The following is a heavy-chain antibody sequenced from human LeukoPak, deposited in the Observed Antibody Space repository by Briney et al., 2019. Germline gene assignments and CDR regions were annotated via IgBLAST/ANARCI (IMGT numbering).Heavy chain of an antibody. CDR2: ISAYNGIT. D-gene: IGHD6-25*01. CDR1: GYTFTSYG. CDR3: VRDERDRGFDN. V-gene: IGHV1-18*01. Sequence: ASVKLSCKAYGYTFTSYGINWVRQAPGQGLEWMGWISAYNGITNYAQKLRGRVTMTTDTSTTTAYMDLRSLRSDDTAVYYCVRDERDRGFDNWGQGTLVTVSS. J-gene: IGHJ4*02.